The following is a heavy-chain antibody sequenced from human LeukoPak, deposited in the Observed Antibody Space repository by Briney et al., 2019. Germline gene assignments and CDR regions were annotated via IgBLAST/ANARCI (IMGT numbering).Heavy chain of an antibody. CDR2: IYPGDSET. CDR3: ARQESGYAPYYYYYMDV. V-gene: IGHV5-51*01. J-gene: IGHJ6*03. CDR1: GCSFSSYW. Sequence: GESLKISCKGSGCSFSSYWIGWVRQMPGKGLEWMGIIYPGDSETRYRPSFQGQVTISADKSISTAYLQWSSLKASDTAMYYCARQESGYAPYYYYYMDVWGKGTTVTVSS. D-gene: IGHD5-12*01.